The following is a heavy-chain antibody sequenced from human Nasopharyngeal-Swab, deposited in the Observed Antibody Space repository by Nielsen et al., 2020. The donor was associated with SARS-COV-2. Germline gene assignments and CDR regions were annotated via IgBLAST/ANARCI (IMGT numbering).Heavy chain of an antibody. CDR3: ARDGLDYDFWSAYFMDV. CDR2: ISGSSSSM. V-gene: IGHV3-48*04. J-gene: IGHJ6*02. Sequence: VRQAPGKGLEWVSYISGSSSSMFYADSVRGRFTISRDNAKNSLYLQMNSLRAEDTAMYYCARDGLDYDFWSAYFMDVWGQGTTVTVSS. D-gene: IGHD3-3*01.